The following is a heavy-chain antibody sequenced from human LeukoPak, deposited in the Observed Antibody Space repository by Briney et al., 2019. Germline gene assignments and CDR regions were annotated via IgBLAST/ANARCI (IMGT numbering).Heavy chain of an antibody. CDR3: ARHYYDYLWGSYRPGDYFDY. CDR1: GHTFTSYG. CDR2: ISAYNDNT. D-gene: IGHD3-16*02. J-gene: IGHJ4*02. V-gene: IGHV1-18*01. Sequence: ASVKVSCKASGHTFTSYGISWVRQAPGQGLEWMGWISAYNDNTNYAQRVQGRVTLTTDTSTRTAYMELRSLSSDDTAVYYCARHYYDYLWGSYRPGDYFDYWGQGTLVTVSS.